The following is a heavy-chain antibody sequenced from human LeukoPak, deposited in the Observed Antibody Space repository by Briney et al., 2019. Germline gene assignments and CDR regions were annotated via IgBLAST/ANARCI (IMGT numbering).Heavy chain of an antibody. CDR2: IYYSGST. Sequence: PSETLSLTCTVSGGSISSGDYYWSWIRQPPGKGLEWIVYIYYSGSTYYNPSLKSRVTIPVDTSKNQFSLKLSSVTAADTAVYYCARGVVVVPAVYYYGMDVWGQGTTVTVSS. D-gene: IGHD2-2*01. CDR1: GGSISSGDYY. CDR3: ARGVVVVPAVYYYGMDV. V-gene: IGHV4-30-4*01. J-gene: IGHJ6*02.